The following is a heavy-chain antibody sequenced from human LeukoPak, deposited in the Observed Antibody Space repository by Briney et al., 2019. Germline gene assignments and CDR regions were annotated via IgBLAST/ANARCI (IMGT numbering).Heavy chain of an antibody. Sequence: ASVKVSCKASGYTFTNNGISWARQARGQGLEWMGWISTYNGNTNYAQKLQDRVTMTTDTSTSTAYMELRSLRSDDTAVYYCARDLGYCSSISCQRNWFDPWGQGTLVTVSS. CDR3: ARDLGYCSSISCQRNWFDP. V-gene: IGHV1-18*01. CDR2: ISTYNGNT. J-gene: IGHJ5*02. D-gene: IGHD2-2*01. CDR1: GYTFTNNG.